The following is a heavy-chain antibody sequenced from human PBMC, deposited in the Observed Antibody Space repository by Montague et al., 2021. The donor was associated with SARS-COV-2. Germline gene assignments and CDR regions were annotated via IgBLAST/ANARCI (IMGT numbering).Heavy chain of an antibody. CDR3: ARPGSVSGWFYFDD. CDR1: GDSIDRDTYY. D-gene: IGHD6-19*01. CDR2: LSSSGST. V-gene: IGHV4-39*02. Sequence: SETLSLTCTVSGDSIDRDTYYWGWFRQSPGKGLEWLGSLSSSGSTYYNPSLRSRVTISMDTSKNHFSLKVNSVTATDTAVYFCARPGSVSGWFYFDDWGQGTLVSVSS. J-gene: IGHJ4*02.